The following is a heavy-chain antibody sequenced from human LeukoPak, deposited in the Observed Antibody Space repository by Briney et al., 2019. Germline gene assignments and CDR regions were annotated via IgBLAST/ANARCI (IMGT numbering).Heavy chain of an antibody. V-gene: IGHV3-21*01. CDR3: ARGRITIFGVVTYYFDY. CDR1: GFTFSSYS. CDR2: ISSSSSYI. Sequence: GGSLRLSCAASGFTFSSYSMKWVRQAPGKGLEWVSSISSSSSYIYYADSVKGRFTISRDNAKNSLYLQMNSLRAEDTAVYYCARGRITIFGVVTYYFDYWGQGTLVTVSS. D-gene: IGHD3-3*01. J-gene: IGHJ4*02.